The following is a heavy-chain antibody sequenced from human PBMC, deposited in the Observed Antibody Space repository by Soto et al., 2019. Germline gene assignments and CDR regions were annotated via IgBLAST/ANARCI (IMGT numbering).Heavy chain of an antibody. CDR2: INSDGTTI. CDR3: VRDRGYPDSFDT. J-gene: IGHJ5*01. Sequence: GGSLRLSCAASGFTVSSNYMSWVRQAPGKGLEWVSHINSDGTTIVYADSVKGRFTISRDNAKNTLYLQMNSLGVEDTAVYFWVRDRGYPDSFDTWGPGTLVTAPQ. D-gene: IGHD3-22*01. V-gene: IGHV3-74*01. CDR1: GFTVSSNY.